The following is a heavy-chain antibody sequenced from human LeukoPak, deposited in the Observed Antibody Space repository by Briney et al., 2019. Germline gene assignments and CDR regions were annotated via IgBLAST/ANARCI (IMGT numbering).Heavy chain of an antibody. CDR3: ARKGTSMITFGGVIVNGAFDI. CDR1: GYTFTSYA. D-gene: IGHD3-16*02. Sequence: ASVKGSCKASGYTFTSYAMHWVRQAPGQRLEWMGWINAGNGNTKYSQKFQGRVTITRDTSASTAYMELSSLRSEDTAVYYCARKGTSMITFGGVIVNGAFDIWGQGTMVTVSS. CDR2: INAGNGNT. J-gene: IGHJ3*02. V-gene: IGHV1-3*01.